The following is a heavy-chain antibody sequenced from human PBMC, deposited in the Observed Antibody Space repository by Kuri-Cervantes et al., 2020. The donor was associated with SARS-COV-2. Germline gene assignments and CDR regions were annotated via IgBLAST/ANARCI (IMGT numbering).Heavy chain of an antibody. CDR1: GGTFSSYA. CDR3: AREYSSSWYARPDYYYGMDV. D-gene: IGHD6-13*01. V-gene: IGHV1-69*04. CDR2: IIPILGIA. J-gene: IGHJ6*02. Sequence: VKVSCKASGGTFSSYAISWVRQAPGQGLEWMGRIIPILGIANYAQKFQGRVTITADKSPSTACMELSSLRSEDTAVYYCAREYSSSWYARPDYYYGMDVWGQGTTVTVSS.